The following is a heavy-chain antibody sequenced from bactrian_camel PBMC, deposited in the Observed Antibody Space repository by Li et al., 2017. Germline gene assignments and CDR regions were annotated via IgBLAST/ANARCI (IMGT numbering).Heavy chain of an antibody. J-gene: IGHJ4*01. CDR3: AAFLAY. D-gene: IGHD6*01. Sequence: VQLVESGGGLVQPGGSLRLSCAASGFIFTNYDMSWVRQAPGKGLEWVSAINSRGDTSYYADSVKGRFTISRDNAKNTLSLQMNSLKPEDTAMYYCAAFLAYWGQGTQVTVS. CDR2: INSRGDTS. V-gene: IGHV3S40*01. CDR1: GFIFTNYD.